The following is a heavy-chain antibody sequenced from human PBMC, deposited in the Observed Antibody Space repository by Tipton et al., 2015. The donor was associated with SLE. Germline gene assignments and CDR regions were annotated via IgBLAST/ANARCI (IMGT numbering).Heavy chain of an antibody. J-gene: IGHJ4*02. CDR1: GGSISSGDYY. Sequence: GLVKPSETLSLTCIVSGGSISSGDYYWGWIRQPPGKGLEWIGGIHHRGSTYYNPSLKSRVTISVDTTKNQFSLKLSSVTAADTAIYYCARRQRGYSYAPFDNWGQGTLVPVSS. D-gene: IGHD5-18*01. CDR3: ARRQRGYSYAPFDN. V-gene: IGHV4-39*01. CDR2: IHHRGST.